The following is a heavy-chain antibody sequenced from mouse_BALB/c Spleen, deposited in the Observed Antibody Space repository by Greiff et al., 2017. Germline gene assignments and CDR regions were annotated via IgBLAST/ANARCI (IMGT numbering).Heavy chain of an antibody. J-gene: IGHJ4*01. CDR2: ISSGSSTI. CDR1: GFTFSSFG. V-gene: IGHV5-17*02. Sequence: EVQGVESGGGLVQPGGSRKLSCAASGFTFSSFGMHWVRQAPEKGLEWVAYISSGSSTIYYADTVKGRFTISRDNPKNTLFLQMTSLRSEDTAMYYCARGESMVTTYYAMDYWGQGTSVTVSS. CDR3: ARGESMVTTYYAMDY. D-gene: IGHD2-10*02.